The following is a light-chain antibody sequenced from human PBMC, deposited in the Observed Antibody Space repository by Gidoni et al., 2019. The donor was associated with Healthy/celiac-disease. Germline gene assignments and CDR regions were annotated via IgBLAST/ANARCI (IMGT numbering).Light chain of an antibody. CDR2: DVS. CDR1: SSDVGGYNY. J-gene: IGLJ2*01. CDR3: SSYTSSSTVV. Sequence: GSPGQSITISCTGTSSDVGGYNYVSWYQQHPGKAPKLMIYDVSNRPSGVSNRFSGSKSGNTASLTISGLQAEDEADYYCSSYTSSSTVVFGGGTKLTVL. V-gene: IGLV2-14*04.